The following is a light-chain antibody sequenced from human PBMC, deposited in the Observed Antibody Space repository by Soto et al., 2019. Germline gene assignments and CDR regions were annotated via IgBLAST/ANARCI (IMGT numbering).Light chain of an antibody. Sequence: QSALAQPASVSGSPGQSITISCTGTSSDVGGYNYVSWYQQHPGKAPKLMIYEVSNRPSGVSNRFSGSKSGNAASLNISGLQAEDEADYYCSSYTSSSTLVFGTGTKVTV. CDR1: SSDVGGYNY. CDR2: EVS. J-gene: IGLJ1*01. V-gene: IGLV2-14*01. CDR3: SSYTSSSTLV.